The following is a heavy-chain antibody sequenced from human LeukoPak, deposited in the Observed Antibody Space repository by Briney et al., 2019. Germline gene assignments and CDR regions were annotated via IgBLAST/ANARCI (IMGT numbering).Heavy chain of an antibody. CDR3: VRGDYGDYTLFDY. D-gene: IGHD4-17*01. CDR2: IYSGGST. V-gene: IGHV3-53*01. J-gene: IGHJ4*02. CDR1: GFTFSSYA. Sequence: GGSLRLSCAASGFTFSSYAMTWVRQAPGKGLEWVSVIYSGGSTYYADSVKGRFTISGDNSKNTLYLQMNSLRAEDTAVYYCVRGDYGDYTLFDYWGQGTLVTVSS.